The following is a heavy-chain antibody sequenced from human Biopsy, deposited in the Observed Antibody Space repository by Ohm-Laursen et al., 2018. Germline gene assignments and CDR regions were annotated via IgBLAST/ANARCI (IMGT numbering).Heavy chain of an antibody. CDR3: TRLAYYYHYGMDV. CDR2: ITGSSSTI. J-gene: IGHJ6*02. D-gene: IGHD2-21*01. V-gene: IGHV3-48*03. Sequence: GSLRLSCSAFGFTFNSHEMNWVRQAPGKGLEWISYITGSSSTIYYADSVKGRFTISRDNAKNSLYLQRNSLRAEDTAVYYCTRLAYYYHYGMDVRGQGTTVTVSS. CDR1: GFTFNSHE.